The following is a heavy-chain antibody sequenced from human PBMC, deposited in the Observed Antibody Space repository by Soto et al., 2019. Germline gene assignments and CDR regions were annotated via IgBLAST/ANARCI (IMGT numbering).Heavy chain of an antibody. CDR3: ARGASGDNWLDP. CDR1: GGSISSGGFY. J-gene: IGHJ5*02. Sequence: QVELQESGPGLVKPSQTLSLTCTVSGGSISSGGFYWSWIRQLPEKGLEWIAYIFPSGSTSYNPSLTSRVSISADTSKNQLSLSLTSVTVADTAVYYCARGASGDNWLDPWGQGIRVTVSS. V-gene: IGHV4-31*03. CDR2: IFPSGST.